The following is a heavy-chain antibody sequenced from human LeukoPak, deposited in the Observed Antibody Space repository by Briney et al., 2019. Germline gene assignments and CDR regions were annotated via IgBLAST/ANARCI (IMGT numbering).Heavy chain of an antibody. CDR1: GFTFSDYY. D-gene: IGHD5-12*01. CDR3: ARQRLWGYEND. V-gene: IGHV3-11*01. Sequence: GGSLRLSCAASGFTFSDYYMSWIRQAPGKGVEWVSYISSSGSTINYADSVKGRFTISRDNAKNSLYLQMNSLRAEDTAVYYCARQRLWGYENDWGQGTLVTVSS. CDR2: ISSSGSTI. J-gene: IGHJ4*02.